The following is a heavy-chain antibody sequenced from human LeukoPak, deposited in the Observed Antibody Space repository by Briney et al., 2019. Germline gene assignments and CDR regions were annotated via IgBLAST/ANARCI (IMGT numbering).Heavy chain of an antibody. V-gene: IGHV3-43*01. D-gene: IGHD6-6*01. CDR2: ISWNGGST. CDR3: AGRSSQEFYYGMDV. J-gene: IGHJ6*02. CDR1: GFTFDDYT. Sequence: GGSLRLSCAASGFTFDDYTMHWVRQTPGKGLEWVSLISWNGGSTYYADSVKGRFTISRDNSESSLYLQMNSLRTEDTALYYCAGRSSQEFYYGMDVWGQGTTVTVSS.